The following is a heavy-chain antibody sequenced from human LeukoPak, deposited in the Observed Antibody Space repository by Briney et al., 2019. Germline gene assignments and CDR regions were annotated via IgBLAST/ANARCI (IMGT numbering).Heavy chain of an antibody. Sequence: GASVKVSCKASGYIFTRYGISWVRQAPGQGLEWMGWISPYNANTKYAQKFQGRVTMTTDTSTSTAYMELRSLRSDDTAMYYCSRGGEGEDGPGHHNWHFDLWGRGPLFTVSS. D-gene: IGHD3-10*01. V-gene: IGHV1-18*01. CDR2: ISPYNANT. J-gene: IGHJ2*01. CDR1: GYIFTRYG. CDR3: SRGGEGEDGPGHHNWHFDL.